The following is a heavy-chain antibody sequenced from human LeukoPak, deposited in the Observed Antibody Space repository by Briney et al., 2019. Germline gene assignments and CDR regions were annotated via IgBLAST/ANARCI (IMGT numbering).Heavy chain of an antibody. J-gene: IGHJ6*03. CDR3: VRWRRYSTGLLHHMDV. V-gene: IGHV3-23*01. CDR1: GFTFNNYA. CDR2: ASGSGGRT. D-gene: IGHD2-15*01. Sequence: PGGSVRLSCAASGFTFNNYAMSWVRQAQGKGLVGGSGASGSGGRTNYVDSVKGRFTISRDNSKNTVHLQLESLRVMDTPVYFCVRWRRYSTGLLHHMDVWGKGTTVTVSS.